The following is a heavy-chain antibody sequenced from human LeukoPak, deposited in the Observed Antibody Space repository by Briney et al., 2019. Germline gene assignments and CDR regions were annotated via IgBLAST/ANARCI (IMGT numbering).Heavy chain of an antibody. CDR1: GGSIGSSSYY. V-gene: IGHV4-39*01. Sequence: PSETLSLTCTVSGGSIGSSSYYWGWIRQPPGKGLEWIGSIYYSGSTYYNPSLKSRVTISVDTSKNQFSLKLSSVTAADTAVYYCASSLGGWLHHSDYWGQGTLVTVSS. CDR2: IYYSGST. D-gene: IGHD5-12*01. CDR3: ASSLGGWLHHSDY. J-gene: IGHJ4*02.